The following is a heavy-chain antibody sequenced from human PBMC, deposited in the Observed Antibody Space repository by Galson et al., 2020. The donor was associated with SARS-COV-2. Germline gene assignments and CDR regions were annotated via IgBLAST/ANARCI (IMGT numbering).Heavy chain of an antibody. CDR2: IYHSGST. J-gene: IGHJ5*02. Sequence: SETLSLTCTVSGYSISSGYYWGWIRQPPGKGLEWIGSIYHSGSTYYNPSLKSRVTISVDTSKNQFSLKLSSVTAADTAVYYCARTRRYCCGGSCCPCLFDPWGQGTLVTVSS. CDR1: GYSISSGYY. D-gene: IGHD2-15*01. CDR3: ARTRRYCCGGSCCPCLFDP. V-gene: IGHV4-38-2*02.